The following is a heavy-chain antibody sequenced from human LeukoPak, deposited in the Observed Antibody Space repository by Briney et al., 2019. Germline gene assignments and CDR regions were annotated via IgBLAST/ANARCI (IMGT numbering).Heavy chain of an antibody. V-gene: IGHV3-30*04. Sequence: GGSLRLSCAASGFTFSSYAMHWVRQAPGKGLEWVAVISYDGSNKYYADSVKGRFTISRDNSKNTPYLQMNSLRAEDTAVYYCTRLMVSGICSSTSCYRRTSDYWGQGTLVTVSS. J-gene: IGHJ4*02. CDR2: ISYDGSNK. D-gene: IGHD2-2*01. CDR1: GFTFSSYA. CDR3: TRLMVSGICSSTSCYRRTSDY.